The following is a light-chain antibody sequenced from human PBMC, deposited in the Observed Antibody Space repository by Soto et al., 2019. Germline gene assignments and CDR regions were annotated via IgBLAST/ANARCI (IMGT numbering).Light chain of an antibody. CDR3: HQFGSSPLDT. J-gene: IGKJ3*01. V-gene: IGKV3-20*01. CDR1: QTISSSF. Sequence: EIVLTQSPGTLSLSPGERATLSCRASQTISSSFLAWYQQKPGQAPRLLIYRASRRAPGIPDRFSSSGSWTEFPLTISRLEPEDFAVYYCHQFGSSPLDTFGPGTKVEIK. CDR2: RAS.